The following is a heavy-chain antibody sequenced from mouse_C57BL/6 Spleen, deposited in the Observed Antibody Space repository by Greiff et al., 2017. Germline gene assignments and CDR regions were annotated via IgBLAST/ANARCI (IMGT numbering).Heavy chain of an antibody. Sequence: VQLKQSGAELVRPGASVKLSCTASGFNIKDDYMHWVKQRPEQGLEWIGWIDPENGDTEYASKFQGKATITADTSSTTAYLQLSSLTSEDTAVYYCTTRGDPYYFDYWGQGTTLTVSS. CDR2: IDPENGDT. CDR1: GFNIKDDY. V-gene: IGHV14-4*01. J-gene: IGHJ2*01. CDR3: TTRGDPYYFDY.